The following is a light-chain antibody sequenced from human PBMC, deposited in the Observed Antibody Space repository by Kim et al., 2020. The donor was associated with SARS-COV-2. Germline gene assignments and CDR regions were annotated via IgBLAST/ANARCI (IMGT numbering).Light chain of an antibody. CDR3: CSYAAPNTLP. CDR2: EVT. Sequence: SITLSCTGTSNDVGYHNLVSWYQQHPGKDPRLMIYEVTRRPSGVSDGFSGSTSGDTAALTISGLQADDEADYHCCSYAAPNTLPFGGGTQLTVL. CDR1: SNDVGYHNL. J-gene: IGLJ2*01. V-gene: IGLV2-23*02.